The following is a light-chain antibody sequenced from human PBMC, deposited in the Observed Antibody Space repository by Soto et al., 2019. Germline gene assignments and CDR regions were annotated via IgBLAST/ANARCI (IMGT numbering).Light chain of an antibody. CDR1: QTSSTF. Sequence: DIQMTQSPSFLSASVGDRVTIPCRASQTSSTFLNWYEWKPGKAPKLLITDASTLRSWVPSRFSGSGSGTHFTLTITSLHTEDFATYYFQHCSSIPVTFGGGTKVEVK. V-gene: IGKV1-39*01. J-gene: IGKJ4*01. CDR2: DAS. CDR3: QHCSSIPVT.